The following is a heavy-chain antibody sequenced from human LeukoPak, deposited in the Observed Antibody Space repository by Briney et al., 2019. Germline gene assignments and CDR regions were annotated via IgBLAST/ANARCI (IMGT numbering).Heavy chain of an antibody. CDR1: GYTFTSYD. CDR3: ARGIGRIQLWSQGFGIGEAGLDY. V-gene: IGHV1-8*01. D-gene: IGHD5-18*01. Sequence: ASVKVSCKASGYTFTSYDINWVRQATGQGLEWMGWMNPNSGSTGYAQKFQGRVTMTRNTSISTAYMELSSLRSEDTAVYYCARGIGRIQLWSQGFGIGEAGLDYWGQGTLVTVSS. CDR2: MNPNSGST. J-gene: IGHJ4*02.